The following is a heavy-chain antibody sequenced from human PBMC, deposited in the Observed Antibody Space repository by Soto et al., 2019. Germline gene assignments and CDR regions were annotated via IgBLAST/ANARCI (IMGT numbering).Heavy chain of an antibody. Sequence: SETLSLTCAVSGGSISTSNWWSWVRQPPGKGLEWIGEVYRTGSTNYNPSLESRLTISVDKPKNQFSLKLTSVTAADTAVYYCARARATIAAAAIFDCWGQGTLVSVSS. CDR3: ARARATIAAAAIFDC. V-gene: IGHV4-4*02. J-gene: IGHJ4*02. CDR2: VYRTGST. CDR1: GGSISTSNW. D-gene: IGHD6-13*01.